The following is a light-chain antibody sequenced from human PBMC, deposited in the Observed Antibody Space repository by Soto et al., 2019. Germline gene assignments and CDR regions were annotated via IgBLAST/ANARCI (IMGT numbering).Light chain of an antibody. J-gene: IGLJ1*01. CDR3: SSYTSISTYV. CDR2: DVT. CDR1: SSDVGGYNF. Sequence: QCALTQPASVSGSPGQSITISCTGTSSDVGGYNFVSWYQQHPDKAPKLMIYDVTNRPSGVSNRFSGSKSGNTASLTISGLQAEDEADYDCSSYTSISTYVFGTGTKVTVL. V-gene: IGLV2-14*01.